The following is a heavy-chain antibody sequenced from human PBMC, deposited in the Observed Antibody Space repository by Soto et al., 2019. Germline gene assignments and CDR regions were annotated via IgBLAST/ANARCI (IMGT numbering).Heavy chain of an antibody. CDR3: ARLGAAVPAASGYSSGFDP. Sequence: PXESLTISGKGSGYRFTSYWIGWVRQMPGKGLEWMGIIYPGDSDTRYSPSFQGQITISADKSTSTAYLQWSSLKASDTAMYYCARLGAAVPAASGYSSGFDPWGQGTLVTVSS. CDR1: GYRFTSYW. V-gene: IGHV5-51*01. D-gene: IGHD2-2*01. CDR2: IYPGDSDT. J-gene: IGHJ5*02.